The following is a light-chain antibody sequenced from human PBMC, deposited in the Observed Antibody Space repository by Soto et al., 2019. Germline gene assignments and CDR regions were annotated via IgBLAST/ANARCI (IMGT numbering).Light chain of an antibody. J-gene: IGKJ1*01. CDR1: QSVSAY. Sequence: EIVMTQSPGTLSVSPGERATLSCRASQSVSAYLAWYQQKPGQAPRLLIYDASNRATGIPARFSGSGSGTDFTLTISSLEPEDFAVYYCQQRSSWPRTFGQGTKVDIK. V-gene: IGKV3-11*01. CDR3: QQRSSWPRT. CDR2: DAS.